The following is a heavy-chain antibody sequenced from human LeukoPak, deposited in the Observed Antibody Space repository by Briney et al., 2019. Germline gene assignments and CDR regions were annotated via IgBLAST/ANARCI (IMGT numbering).Heavy chain of an antibody. V-gene: IGHV3-30-3*01. J-gene: IGHJ4*02. CDR1: GFTFSSYA. D-gene: IGHD2-15*01. Sequence: PGGSLRLSCAASGFTFSSYAMHWVRQAPGKGLEWVAVISYDGSNKYYADSVKGRFTISRDNSKNTLYLQMNSLRAEDTAVYYCGESGGDSWGQGTLVTVSS. CDR3: GESGGDS. CDR2: ISYDGSNK.